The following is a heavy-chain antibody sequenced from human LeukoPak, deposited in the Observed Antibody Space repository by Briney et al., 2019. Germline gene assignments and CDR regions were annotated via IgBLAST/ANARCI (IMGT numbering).Heavy chain of an antibody. D-gene: IGHD4/OR15-4a*01. Sequence: SETLSLTCTVSGGSISSGSYYWSWIRPPAGKGLEWIGRIYTSGSTNYNPSLKRRVTISVDTSKNQFSLTLSSVTAADTAVYFCASYDYGGRDAFDIWGQGTMVTVSS. CDR2: IYTSGST. V-gene: IGHV4-61*02. J-gene: IGHJ3*02. CDR1: GGSISSGSYY. CDR3: ASYDYGGRDAFDI.